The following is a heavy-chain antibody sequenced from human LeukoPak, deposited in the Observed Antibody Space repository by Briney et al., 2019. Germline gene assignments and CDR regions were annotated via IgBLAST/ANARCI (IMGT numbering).Heavy chain of an antibody. D-gene: IGHD3-22*01. CDR3: TQEITMIPVYAFDI. Sequence: GGSLRLSCAASGFTFSGSAMHWVRQASGKGLEWVSRIKSEANSYATAYAASVKGRFTIYRDNSQNPAYLQMNSLKTEDTAVYYCTQEITMIPVYAFDIWGQGTMVTVSS. V-gene: IGHV3-73*01. CDR2: IKSEANSYAT. CDR1: GFTFSGSA. J-gene: IGHJ3*02.